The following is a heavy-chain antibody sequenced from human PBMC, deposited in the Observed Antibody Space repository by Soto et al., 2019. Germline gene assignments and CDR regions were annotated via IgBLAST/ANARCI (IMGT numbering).Heavy chain of an antibody. V-gene: IGHV4-59*12. D-gene: IGHD3-10*01. CDR2: MYHSGST. Sequence: SETLSLTCTVSGGSISSYYWSWIRQPPGKGLEWIGYMYHSGSTYYNPSLKSRVTISIDRSKNQFSLKLSSVTAADTAVYYCARENYYGSGTYFRLDVWGQGTRVTVSS. J-gene: IGHJ6*02. CDR3: ARENYYGSGTYFRLDV. CDR1: GGSISSYY.